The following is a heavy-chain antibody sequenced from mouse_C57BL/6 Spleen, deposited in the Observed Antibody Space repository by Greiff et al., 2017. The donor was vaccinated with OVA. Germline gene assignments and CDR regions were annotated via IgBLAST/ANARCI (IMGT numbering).Heavy chain of an antibody. J-gene: IGHJ4*01. CDR3: ARGGTAQAAYYAMDY. CDR2: INPYNGGT. D-gene: IGHD3-2*02. V-gene: IGHV1-19*01. CDR1: GYTFTDYY. Sequence: EVMLVESGPVLVKPGASVKMSCKASGYTFTDYYMNWVKQSHGKSLEWIGVINPYNGGTSYNQKFKGKATLTVDKSSSTAYMELNSLTSEDSAVYYCARGGTAQAAYYAMDYWGQGTSVTVSS.